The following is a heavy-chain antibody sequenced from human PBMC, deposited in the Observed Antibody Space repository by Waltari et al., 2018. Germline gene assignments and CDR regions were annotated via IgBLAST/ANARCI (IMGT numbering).Heavy chain of an antibody. V-gene: IGHV4-39*07. Sequence: QLQLQESRPGLEEPSETMSLTCTVPGGSISSSGHFWGWLRQPPGKGLGWIGSISYSGSTSYNPARNLKSRVTMSVDTSRTQFSLRLSSVTAADTAVYYCARQTPHGGTDYWGQGTLVNVSS. J-gene: IGHJ4*02. CDR2: ISYSGST. CDR1: GGSISSSGHF. CDR3: ARQTPHGGTDY. D-gene: IGHD2-15*01.